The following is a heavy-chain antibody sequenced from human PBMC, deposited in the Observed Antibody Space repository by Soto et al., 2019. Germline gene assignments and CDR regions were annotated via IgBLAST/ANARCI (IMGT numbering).Heavy chain of an antibody. D-gene: IGHD3-22*01. Sequence: QVQLVQSGAEVKKPGASVKVSCKASGYTFTSYAMHWVRQAPGQRLEWMGWINAGNGNTKYSQKFQGRVTITRDTSXSTXYMELSSLRSEDTAVYYCARDLNYYDSSGYERFDYWGQGTLVTVSS. J-gene: IGHJ4*02. CDR2: INAGNGNT. CDR1: GYTFTSYA. V-gene: IGHV1-3*01. CDR3: ARDLNYYDSSGYERFDY.